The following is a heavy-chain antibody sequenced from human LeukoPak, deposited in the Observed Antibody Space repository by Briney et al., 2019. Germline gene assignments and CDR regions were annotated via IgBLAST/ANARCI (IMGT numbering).Heavy chain of an antibody. D-gene: IGHD1-1*01. V-gene: IGHV3-30*03. Sequence: PGGSLRLSCAASGFTFSYYGMHWVRQAPGKGLEWVVVISYDGSNEYYADSVKGRFTISRDNSKNTLYLQMDSLRADDTAVYYCARDSNWDYSTSWYFDLWGRGTLVTVPS. J-gene: IGHJ2*01. CDR3: ARDSNWDYSTSWYFDL. CDR1: GFTFSYYG. CDR2: ISYDGSNE.